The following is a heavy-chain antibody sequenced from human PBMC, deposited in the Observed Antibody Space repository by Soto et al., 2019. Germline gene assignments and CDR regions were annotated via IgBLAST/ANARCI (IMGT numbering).Heavy chain of an antibody. V-gene: IGHV1-69*02. CDR3: ARAVQLLSSWFDP. Sequence: GASVKVSCKASGGTFSSYTISWVRQAPGQGLEWMGRIIPILGIANYAQKFQGRVTITADKSTSTAYMELSSLRSEDTSVYYCARAVQLLSSWFDPWGQGTLVTVSS. CDR1: GGTFSSYT. J-gene: IGHJ5*02. D-gene: IGHD2-2*01. CDR2: IIPILGIA.